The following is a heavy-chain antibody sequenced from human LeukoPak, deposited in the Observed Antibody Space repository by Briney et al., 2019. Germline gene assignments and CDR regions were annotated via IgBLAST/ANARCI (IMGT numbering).Heavy chain of an antibody. CDR3: ARQITMVQGYFDY. CDR2: IYYSGST. J-gene: IGHJ4*02. D-gene: IGHD3-10*01. CDR1: GGSISSGGYY. V-gene: IGHV4-31*03. Sequence: SETLSLTCTVSGGSISSGGYYWSWIRQHPGKGLEWIGYIYYSGSTYYNPSLKRRVTISVDTSKNQFSLKLSSVTAADTAVYYCARQITMVQGYFDYWGQGTLVTVSS.